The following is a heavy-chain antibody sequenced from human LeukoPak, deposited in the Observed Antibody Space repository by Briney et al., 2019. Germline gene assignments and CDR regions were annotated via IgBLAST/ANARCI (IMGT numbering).Heavy chain of an antibody. J-gene: IGHJ3*02. CDR1: GFTFDDYA. CDR2: ISWNSGSI. V-gene: IGHV3-9*01. Sequence: GGSLRLSCAASGFTFDDYAMHWVRQAPGKGLEWVSGISWNSGSIDYADSVKGRFTISRDNAKNSLYLQMNSLRAEDTAVYYCARATIVEVAFDIWGQGTMVTVSS. D-gene: IGHD2-15*01. CDR3: ARATIVEVAFDI.